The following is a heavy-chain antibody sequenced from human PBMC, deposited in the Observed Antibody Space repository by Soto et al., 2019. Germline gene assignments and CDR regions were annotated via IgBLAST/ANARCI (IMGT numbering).Heavy chain of an antibody. Sequence: XTLSLPCTVSGGSVYRSGYYWGWIRQPRGRGLEWIGNIDYNGVTYSNPSLKIRVTISRDTSKNQFSLKLTSVTAEDTALYYCGKVLVGATGHTDSDSWGPGKLVTVSA. CDR1: GGSVYRSGYY. CDR3: GKVLVGATGHTDSDS. J-gene: IGHJ4*02. V-gene: IGHV4-39*01. D-gene: IGHD2-15*01. CDR2: IDYNGVT.